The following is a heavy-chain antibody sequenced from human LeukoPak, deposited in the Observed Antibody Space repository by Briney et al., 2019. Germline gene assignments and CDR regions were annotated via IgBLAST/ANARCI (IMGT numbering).Heavy chain of an antibody. CDR2: ISYIGST. J-gene: IGHJ3*02. V-gene: IGHV4-59*11. Sequence: PSETLSLTCTVSGGSISSHYWSWIRQPPGKGLEWIGYISYIGSTNYNPSLKSRVTMSVDTSKNQFSLKLSSVTAADTAVYYCARDPTTVTKGLDIWGQGTMVTVSS. CDR1: GGSISSHY. D-gene: IGHD4-17*01. CDR3: ARDPTTVTKGLDI.